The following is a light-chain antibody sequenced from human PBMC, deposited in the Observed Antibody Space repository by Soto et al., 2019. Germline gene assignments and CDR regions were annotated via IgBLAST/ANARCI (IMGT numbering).Light chain of an antibody. CDR2: GAS. CDR1: QDIRTS. J-gene: IGKJ3*01. V-gene: IGKV1-33*01. Sequence: DIQMTQSPSSLSASVRARISITCQASQDIRTSLSWFQQKPGRAPKLLIYGASNLETGVPSRFRGSGSGTDFTFTISSLQPEDIATYYCQQYDNLPPFTFGPGTKVDIK. CDR3: QQYDNLPPFT.